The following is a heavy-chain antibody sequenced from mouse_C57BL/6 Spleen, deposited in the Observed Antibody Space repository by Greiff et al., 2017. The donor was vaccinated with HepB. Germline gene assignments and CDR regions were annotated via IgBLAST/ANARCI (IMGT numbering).Heavy chain of an antibody. J-gene: IGHJ3*01. CDR1: GYAFSSSW. CDR3: ASEGTSFFAY. Sequence: QVQLQQSGPELVKPGASVKISCKASGYAFSSSWMNWVKQRPGKGLEWIGRIYPGDGDTNYNGKFKGKATLTADKASSTAYMQLNSLTSEDSAVYFCASEGTSFFAYWGQGTLVTVSA. V-gene: IGHV1-82*01. CDR2: IYPGDGDT.